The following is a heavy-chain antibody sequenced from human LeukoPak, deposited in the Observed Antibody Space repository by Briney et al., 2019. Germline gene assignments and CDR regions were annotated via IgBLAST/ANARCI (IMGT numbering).Heavy chain of an antibody. V-gene: IGHV4-34*01. J-gene: IGHJ5*02. D-gene: IGHD1-26*01. CDR1: GFTFSNYA. CDR3: ARHGRGNYYYLPNRGNWFDP. Sequence: GSLRLSCAASGFTFSNYAMHWIRQPPGKGLEWIGEINHSGSTNYNPSLKSRVTISVDTSKNQFSLRLSSVTAADTAVYSCARHGRGNYYYLPNRGNWFDPWGQGTLVTVSS. CDR2: INHSGST.